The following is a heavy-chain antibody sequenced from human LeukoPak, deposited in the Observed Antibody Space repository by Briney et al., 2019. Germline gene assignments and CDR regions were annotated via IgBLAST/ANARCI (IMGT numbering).Heavy chain of an antibody. CDR3: ASDSSGAVAFDI. CDR1: GGSFSGYY. Sequence: SETLSLTCAVYGGSFSGYYWSWIRQPPGKGLEWIGEINHSGSTNYNPSLKSRVTISVDTSKNQFSLKLSSVTAADTAVYYCASDSSGAVAFDIWGQGTMVTVSS. D-gene: IGHD3-22*01. J-gene: IGHJ3*02. V-gene: IGHV4-34*01. CDR2: INHSGST.